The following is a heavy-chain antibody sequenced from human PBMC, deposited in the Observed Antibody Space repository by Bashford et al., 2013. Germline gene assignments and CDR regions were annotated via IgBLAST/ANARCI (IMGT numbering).Heavy chain of an antibody. V-gene: IGHV4-59*01. CDR2: IFSSGST. CDR3: AGEGGCTSGGCRSQYYFDY. D-gene: IGHD2-8*01. J-gene: IGHJ4*02. CDR1: GGSTRTFY. Sequence: SETLSLTCAVSGGSTRTFYWSWIRQSPGKGLEWIGRIFSSGSTSYNPSLKSRVTIFLDMSKNQFSLKLTSVTAADTALYYCAGEGGCTSGGCRSQYYFDYWGQGILVTVSS.